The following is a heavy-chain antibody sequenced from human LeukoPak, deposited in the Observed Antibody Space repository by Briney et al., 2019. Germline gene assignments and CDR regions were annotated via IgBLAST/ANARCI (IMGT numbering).Heavy chain of an antibody. CDR2: IYSGDNT. CDR3: AGRRVLDASFDY. D-gene: IGHD3-16*01. CDR1: GFTLSNNY. Sequence: PGGSLRLSCAASGFTLSNNYMSWVRQAPGKGLEWVSVIYSGDNTYYVESVKGRFTISRDNSKNTLFLQMNSRRAEDTAVYYCAGRRVLDASFDYWGQGTLVTASS. J-gene: IGHJ4*02. V-gene: IGHV3-66*02.